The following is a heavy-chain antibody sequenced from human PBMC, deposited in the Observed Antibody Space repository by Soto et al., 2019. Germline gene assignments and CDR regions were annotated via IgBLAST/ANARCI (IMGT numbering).Heavy chain of an antibody. CDR3: ARSVPQLPGVYPDD. CDR2: INHSGST. CDR1: GGSFSGYY. V-gene: IGHV4-34*01. J-gene: IGHJ4*02. Sequence: SETLSLTCAVYGGSFSGYYWSWIRQPPGKGLEWIGEINHSGSTNYNPSLKSRVTISVDTSKNQFSLKLSSVTAADTAVYYCARSVPQLPGVYPDDWGQGTLVTVSS. D-gene: IGHD5-18*01.